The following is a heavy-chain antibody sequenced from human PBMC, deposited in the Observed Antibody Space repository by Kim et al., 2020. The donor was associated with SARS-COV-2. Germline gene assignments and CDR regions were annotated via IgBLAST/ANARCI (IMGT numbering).Heavy chain of an antibody. Sequence: GRFTISRDNSKNTLYLQMNSLRAEDTAVYYCARDRGLSGSYVYYYYGMDVWGQGTTVTVSS. J-gene: IGHJ6*02. V-gene: IGHV3-53*01. D-gene: IGHD1-26*01. CDR3: ARDRGLSGSYVYYYYGMDV.